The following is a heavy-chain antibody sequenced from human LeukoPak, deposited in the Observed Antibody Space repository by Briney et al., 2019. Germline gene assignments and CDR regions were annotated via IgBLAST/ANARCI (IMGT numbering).Heavy chain of an antibody. CDR3: AQWSRYFDY. D-gene: IGHD1-26*01. J-gene: IGHJ4*02. V-gene: IGHV3-48*03. CDR2: ISSSGSTI. Sequence: TGGSLRLSCAASGFTFSSYEMNWVRQAPGKGLEWVSYISSSGSTIYYADSVKGRFTISRDNSKNTLYLQMNSLRAEDTALYFCAQWSRYFDYWGQGTLVTVSS. CDR1: GFTFSSYE.